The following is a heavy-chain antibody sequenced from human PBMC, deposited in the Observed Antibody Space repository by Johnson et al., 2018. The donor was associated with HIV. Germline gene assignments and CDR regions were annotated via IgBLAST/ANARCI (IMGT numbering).Heavy chain of an antibody. CDR3: ARDRMRTAIGAFDI. CDR2: IKQDGSEK. D-gene: IGHD1-1*01. CDR1: GFTFSSYW. J-gene: IGHJ3*02. V-gene: IGHV3-7*05. Sequence: EVQLVESGGGLVQPGGSQRLSCAASGFTFSSYWMSWVRQAPGKGLEWVANIKQDGSEKYYVDSVKGRFTISRDNAKNSLYLQMNSLRAEDTAVYYCARDRMRTAIGAFDIWGQGTMVTVSS.